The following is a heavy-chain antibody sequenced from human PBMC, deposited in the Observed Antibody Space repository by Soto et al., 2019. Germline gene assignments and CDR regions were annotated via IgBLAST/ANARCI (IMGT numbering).Heavy chain of an antibody. D-gene: IGHD5-18*01. J-gene: IGHJ6*02. CDR3: AAGVGSYTDMVIPYHDLMAF. CDR2: INAGNGNT. Sequence: GASVKVSCKASGYTFTSYAMHWVRPAPGQRLEWMGWINAGNGNTKYSQKFQGRVTITRDTSVSTAYMELSSLRSEDTAVYYCAAGVGSYTDMVIPYHDLMAFSAQRTTVIGSS. V-gene: IGHV1-3*01. CDR1: GYTFTSYA.